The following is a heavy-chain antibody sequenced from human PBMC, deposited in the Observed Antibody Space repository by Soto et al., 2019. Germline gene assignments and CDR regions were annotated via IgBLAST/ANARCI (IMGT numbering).Heavy chain of an antibody. Sequence: ASVKVSCKASGYTFTSYDINWVRQAPGQGLDWMGTINPNGGSTNYAQKFQGRVTMTRDTSTSTVYMELSSLRSADTAMYYCARVTTYCSSSSCFSYFDARENALDIWGQGTMVTVSS. D-gene: IGHD2-2*01. CDR3: ARVTTYCSSSSCFSYFDARENALDI. CDR1: GYTFTSYD. J-gene: IGHJ3*02. CDR2: INPNGGST. V-gene: IGHV1-46*03.